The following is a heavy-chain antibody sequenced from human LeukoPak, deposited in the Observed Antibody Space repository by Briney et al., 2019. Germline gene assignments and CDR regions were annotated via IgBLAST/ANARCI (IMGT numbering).Heavy chain of an antibody. CDR2: INHSGST. V-gene: IGHV4-34*01. CDR3: ARAVGLDY. CDR1: GGSLSGYY. Sequence: MSSETLSLTCAVYGGSLSGYYWSWIRQPPGKGLEWIGEINHSGSTNYNPSLKSRVTISVDTSKNQFSLKLSSVTAADTAVYYCARAVGLDYWGQGTLVTVSS. D-gene: IGHD4-23*01. J-gene: IGHJ4*02.